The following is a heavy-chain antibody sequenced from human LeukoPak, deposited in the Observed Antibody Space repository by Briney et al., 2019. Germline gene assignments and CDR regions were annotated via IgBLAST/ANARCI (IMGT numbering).Heavy chain of an antibody. V-gene: IGHV3-53*01. J-gene: IGHJ6*02. CDR3: ARKNSNYYYGMDA. CDR1: GFTFSSNY. D-gene: IGHD1-7*01. CDR2: IYSGGST. Sequence: GGSLRLSCAASGFTFSSNYMSWVRQAPGKGLEWVSVIYSGGSTYYADSVKGRFTISRDNSKNTLYLQMNSLRAEDTAVYYCARKNSNYYYGMDAWGQGTTVTVSS.